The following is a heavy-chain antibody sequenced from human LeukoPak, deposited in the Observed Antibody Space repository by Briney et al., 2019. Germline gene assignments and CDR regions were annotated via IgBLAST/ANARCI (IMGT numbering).Heavy chain of an antibody. Sequence: GGSLRLSCAASGFTFSSYEMNWVRQAPGKGLESVSYISSSGSTIYYADSVKGRFTISRDNAKNSLYLQMNSLRAEDTAVYYCAREKGDSSTSYYYYVDVWGKGTTVTISS. D-gene: IGHD2-2*01. CDR3: AREKGDSSTSYYYYVDV. CDR1: GFTFSSYE. CDR2: ISSSGSTI. J-gene: IGHJ6*03. V-gene: IGHV3-48*03.